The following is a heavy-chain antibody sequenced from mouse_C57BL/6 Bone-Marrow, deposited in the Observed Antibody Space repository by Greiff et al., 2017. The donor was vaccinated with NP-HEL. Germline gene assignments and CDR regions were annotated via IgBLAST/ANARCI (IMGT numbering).Heavy chain of an antibody. CDR3: ARSLYGSFFAY. J-gene: IGHJ3*01. D-gene: IGHD2-2*01. CDR1: GFSLSTFGMG. Sequence: QVTLKVSGPGILQPSQTLSLTCSFSGFSLSTFGMGVGWIRQPPGKGLEWLAHTWWDDDKYYNPALKSRLLTSKDTSKNQVFLKIANVDTADTATYYCARSLYGSFFAYWGQGTLVTVSA. CDR2: TWWDDDK. V-gene: IGHV8-8*01.